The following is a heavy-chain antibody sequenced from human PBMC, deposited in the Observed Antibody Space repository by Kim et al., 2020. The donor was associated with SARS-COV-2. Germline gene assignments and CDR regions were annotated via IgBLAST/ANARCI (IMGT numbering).Heavy chain of an antibody. J-gene: IGHJ6*02. CDR1: GYSFTSYW. CDR2: IYPGDSDT. V-gene: IGHV5-51*01. Sequence: GESLKISCKGSGYSFTSYWIGWVRQMPGKGLEWMGIIYPGDSDTRYSPSFQGQVTISDDKSISTAYLQWSSLKASDTAMYYCARHSYYYDSSDYYTAQTNYYYGMDVWGQGTTVTVSS. CDR3: ARHSYYYDSSDYYTAQTNYYYGMDV. D-gene: IGHD3-22*01.